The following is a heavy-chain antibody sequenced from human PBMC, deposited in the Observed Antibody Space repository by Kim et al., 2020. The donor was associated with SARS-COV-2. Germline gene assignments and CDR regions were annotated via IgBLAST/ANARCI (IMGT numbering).Heavy chain of an antibody. D-gene: IGHD3-3*01. Sequence: GGSLRLSCAASGFTFDDYGMSWVRQAPGKGLEWVSGINWNGGSTGYADSVKGRFTISRDNAKNSLYLQMNSLRAEDTALYYCARVGYYDFWSGYCDYWGQGTLVTVSS. CDR2: INWNGGST. J-gene: IGHJ4*02. CDR1: GFTFDDYG. V-gene: IGHV3-20*04. CDR3: ARVGYYDFWSGYCDY.